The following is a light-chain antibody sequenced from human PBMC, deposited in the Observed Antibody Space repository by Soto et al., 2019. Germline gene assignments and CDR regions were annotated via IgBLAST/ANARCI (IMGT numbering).Light chain of an antibody. V-gene: IGKV3D-7*01. CDR1: QSVTSSY. Sequence: EIVMTQSPATLSLSPGERATLSCRASQSVTSSYLSWYQQKPGQAPRPLIYGASTRAPGIPARFSGSGSGTHFTLTISSLQPEEFVVYYCQQDYNLTWTFGQGTKVEIK. CDR2: GAS. CDR3: QQDYNLTWT. J-gene: IGKJ1*01.